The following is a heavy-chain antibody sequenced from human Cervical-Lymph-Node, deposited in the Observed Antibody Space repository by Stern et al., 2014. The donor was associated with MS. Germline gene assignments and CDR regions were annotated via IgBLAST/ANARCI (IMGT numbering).Heavy chain of an antibody. J-gene: IGHJ6*02. D-gene: IGHD2-21*02. V-gene: IGHV3-9*01. CDR3: AKDLSDSDNYYGMDV. CDR2: ISWSSNNV. CDR1: GFTFGAYA. Sequence: EVQLVEYGGGLVQPGRSLRLSCAASGFTFGAYAMHWARQTQGKGLAGVSGISWSSNNVAYADSVKGRFTISRDNAKNSLYLQMNSLRPEDTALYYCAKDLSDSDNYYGMDVWGRGTTVTVSS.